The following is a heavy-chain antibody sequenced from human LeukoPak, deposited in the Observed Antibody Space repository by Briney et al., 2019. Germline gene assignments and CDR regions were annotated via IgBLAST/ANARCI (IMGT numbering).Heavy chain of an antibody. CDR2: IYTSGST. D-gene: IGHD3-3*01. J-gene: IGHJ5*02. V-gene: IGHV4-4*07. CDR3: ARVFAPYYDFWSGPNWFDP. Sequence: SETLSLTCIVSGGSISSYYWSWIRQPAGKGLEWIGRIYTSGSTNYNPSLKSRVTMSVDTSKNQFSLKLSSVTAADTAVYYCARVFAPYYDFWSGPNWFDPWGQGTLVTVSS. CDR1: GGSISSYY.